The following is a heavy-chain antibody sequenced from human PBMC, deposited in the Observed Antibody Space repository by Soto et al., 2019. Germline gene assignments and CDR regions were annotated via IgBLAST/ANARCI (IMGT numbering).Heavy chain of an antibody. J-gene: IGHJ1*01. CDR2: ISGSGGST. D-gene: IGHD3-9*01. Sequence: PGGSLRLSCAASGFTFSSYAMSWVRQAPGKGLEWVSAISGSGGSTYYADSVKGRFTISRDNSKNTLYLQMNSLRAEDTAVYYCAKDKGYFDWLLSPAEYFQHWGQGTLVTVSS. CDR3: AKDKGYFDWLLSPAEYFQH. V-gene: IGHV3-23*01. CDR1: GFTFSSYA.